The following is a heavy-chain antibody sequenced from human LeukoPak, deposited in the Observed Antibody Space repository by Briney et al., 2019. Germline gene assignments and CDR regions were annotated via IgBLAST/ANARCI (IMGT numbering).Heavy chain of an antibody. CDR1: GFTFSSYW. Sequence: SGGSLRLSCAASGFTFSSYWMSWVRQAPGKGLEWVANIKQDGSEKYYVDYVKGRFTISRDNAKNSLYLQMNSLRAEDTAVYYCASAIYCSSTSCHPWFDPWGQGTLVTVSS. CDR2: IKQDGSEK. D-gene: IGHD2-2*01. CDR3: ASAIYCSSTSCHPWFDP. J-gene: IGHJ5*02. V-gene: IGHV3-7*01.